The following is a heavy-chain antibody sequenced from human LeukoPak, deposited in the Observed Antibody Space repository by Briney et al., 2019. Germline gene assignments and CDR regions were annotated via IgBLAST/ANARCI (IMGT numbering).Heavy chain of an antibody. J-gene: IGHJ5*02. CDR2: IIPIFGTA. CDR3: ARDLPYYDSSGYDHRRWFDP. CDR1: GGTFSSYA. Sequence: ASVKVSCKASGGTFSSYAISWVRQAPGQGLEWMGRIIPIFGTANYAQKFQGRVTITTDESTSTAYMELSGLRSEDTAVYYCARDLPYYDSSGYDHRRWFDPWGQGTLVTVSS. V-gene: IGHV1-69*05. D-gene: IGHD3-22*01.